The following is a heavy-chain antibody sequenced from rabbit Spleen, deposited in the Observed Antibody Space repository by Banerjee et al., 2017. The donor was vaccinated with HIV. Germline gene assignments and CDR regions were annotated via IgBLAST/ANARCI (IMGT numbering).Heavy chain of an antibody. CDR1: GFDFSRGYD. V-gene: IGHV1S40*01. CDR3: ARDLVAVIGWNFGL. D-gene: IGHD1-1*01. Sequence: QQLVESGGGLVKPGASLTLTCKASGFDFSRGYDMCWVRQAPGKGLEWIACINAVNGKTVYATWAKGRFTISKTSSTTVTLQMTSLTAADTATYFCARDLVAVIGWNFGLWGPGTLVTVS. CDR2: INAVNGKT. J-gene: IGHJ4*01.